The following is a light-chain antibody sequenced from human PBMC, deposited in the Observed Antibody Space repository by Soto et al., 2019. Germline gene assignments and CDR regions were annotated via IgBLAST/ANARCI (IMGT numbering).Light chain of an antibody. Sequence: QSVLTQPPSASGTPGQRVTISCSGSSSNIGSNTVNWYQQLPGTAPKLLIYSNNQRPSGVPDRCSGSKSGTSASRAISGLQSEDEADYDCAAWDDSLNGVVFGGGTKLTVL. CDR3: AAWDDSLNGVV. CDR1: SSNIGSNT. CDR2: SNN. V-gene: IGLV1-44*01. J-gene: IGLJ2*01.